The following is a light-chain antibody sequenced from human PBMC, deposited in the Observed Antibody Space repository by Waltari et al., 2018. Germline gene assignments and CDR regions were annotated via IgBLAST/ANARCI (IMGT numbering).Light chain of an antibody. CDR2: GAS. CDR3: QEYFGSGDS. Sequence: DIQMTQSPSSLSAFVGDRVTITCRASRDISNSLAWYQQTPGKAPKLLLYGASKLQGGVPSRFSGSGSGTVYTLTISSLWPEDFATYYCQEYFGSGDSFGGGTKVEI. CDR1: RDISNS. J-gene: IGKJ4*01. V-gene: IGKV1-NL1*01.